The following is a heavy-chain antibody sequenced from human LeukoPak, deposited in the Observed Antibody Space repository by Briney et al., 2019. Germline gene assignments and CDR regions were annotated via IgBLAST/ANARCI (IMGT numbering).Heavy chain of an antibody. CDR3: ARRGGSGRSFDY. D-gene: IGHD3-10*01. Sequence: SETLSLTCTVSGGSISSSSYHWGWIRQPPGKGLEWIGNIYNGGSTYYNSSLKSRITIYVYTSKNQFSLKLTSVTAADTAVYYCARRGGSGRSFDYWGQGTLVTVSS. CDR2: IYNGGST. J-gene: IGHJ4*02. V-gene: IGHV4-39*01. CDR1: GGSISSSSYH.